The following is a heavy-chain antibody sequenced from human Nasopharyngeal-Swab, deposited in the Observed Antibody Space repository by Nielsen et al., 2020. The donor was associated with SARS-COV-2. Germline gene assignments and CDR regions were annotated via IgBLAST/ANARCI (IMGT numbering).Heavy chain of an antibody. CDR2: IYYSGST. CDR1: GGSISSSSYY. CDR3: ARAQGTFTIFGVVIIHHFDY. V-gene: IGHV4-39*07. D-gene: IGHD3-3*01. Sequence: SETLSLTCTVSGGSISSSSYYWGWIRQPPGKGLEWIGSIYYSGSTYYNPSLKSRVTISVDTSKNQFSLKLSSVTAADTAVYYCARAQGTFTIFGVVIIHHFDYWGQGTLVTVSS. J-gene: IGHJ4*02.